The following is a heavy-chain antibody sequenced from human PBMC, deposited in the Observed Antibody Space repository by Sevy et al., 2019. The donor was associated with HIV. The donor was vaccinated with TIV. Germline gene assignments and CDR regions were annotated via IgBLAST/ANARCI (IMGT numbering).Heavy chain of an antibody. CDR3: ARHGGIAVATLDY. Sequence: SETLSLTCTVSGGSISRSTYYWGWIRQPPGKGLEWIAGIYYSGSTYYNVSRESRVTISEDMSKNQFSLRLSSVTAADTAVYYCARHGGIAVATLDYWGQGTLVTVSS. D-gene: IGHD6-19*01. V-gene: IGHV4-39*01. J-gene: IGHJ4*02. CDR1: GGSISRSTYY. CDR2: IYYSGST.